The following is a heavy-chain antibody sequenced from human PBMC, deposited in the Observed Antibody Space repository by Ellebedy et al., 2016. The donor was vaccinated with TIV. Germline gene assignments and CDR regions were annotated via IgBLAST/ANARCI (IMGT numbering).Heavy chain of an antibody. CDR3: SSGGTAAAGTYYHYYGMDV. J-gene: IGHJ6*02. CDR1: GYTFTSYA. D-gene: IGHD6-13*01. V-gene: IGHV1-24*01. Sequence: ASVQVSCKASGYTFTSYAMHWVRQAPGQRLEWIGGFDPEDGETIYAQKFQGRVTMTEDTSTDTTYMELNSLLSEDPDVYYCSSGGTAAAGTYYHYYGMDVWGQGTTVTVSS. CDR2: FDPEDGET.